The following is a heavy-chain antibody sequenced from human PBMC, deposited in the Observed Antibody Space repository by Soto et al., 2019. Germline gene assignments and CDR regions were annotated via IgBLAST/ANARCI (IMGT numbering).Heavy chain of an antibody. CDR2: IYYSGNT. CDR3: AREVRGMVRGIITNYYYYMDV. D-gene: IGHD3-10*01. V-gene: IGHV4-31*03. CDR1: GGCISRGDYY. J-gene: IGHJ6*03. Sequence: SETLSLTCTVSGGCISRGDYYWSWIRQHPGKGLEWIGYIYYSGNTYYNPSLKSRVIISVDTSKDQFSLKLSSVTAADTAVYYCAREVRGMVRGIITNYYYYMDVWGKGTTVTVSS.